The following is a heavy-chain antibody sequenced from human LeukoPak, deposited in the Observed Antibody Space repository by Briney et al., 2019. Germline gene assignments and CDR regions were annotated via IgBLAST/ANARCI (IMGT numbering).Heavy chain of an antibody. CDR1: GGSISSYY. CDR3: ARASAYGGYDDY. Sequence: SETLSLTCTVSGGSISSYYWSWIRQPPRKGLEWIGYIYYSGSTNYNPSLKSRVTISVDTSKNQFSLKLSSVTAADTAVYYCARASAYGGYDDYWGQGTLVTVSS. J-gene: IGHJ4*02. D-gene: IGHD5-12*01. CDR2: IYYSGST. V-gene: IGHV4-59*01.